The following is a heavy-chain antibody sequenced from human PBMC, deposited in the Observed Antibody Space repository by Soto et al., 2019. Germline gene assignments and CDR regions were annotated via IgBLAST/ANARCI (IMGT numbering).Heavy chain of an antibody. CDR2: MYNTGST. CDR1: GGSINGYY. Sequence: SETLSLTCTVSGGSINGYYLSWIRQPPGKGLEWIGYMYNTGSTVYNPSFKSRVTISVDTSKNQFSLKLNSVTAADTAVFYCARDLWGYCGTDCYPLDVWGQGTTVTVSS. D-gene: IGHD2-21*02. V-gene: IGHV4-59*01. CDR3: ARDLWGYCGTDCYPLDV. J-gene: IGHJ6*02.